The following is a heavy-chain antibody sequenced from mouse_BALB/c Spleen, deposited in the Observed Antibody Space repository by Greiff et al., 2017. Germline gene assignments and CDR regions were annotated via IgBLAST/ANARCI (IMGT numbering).Heavy chain of an antibody. V-gene: IGHV1-80*01. CDR2: IYPGDGDT. J-gene: IGHJ4*01. CDR3: ACYGNYGYYAMDY. CDR1: GYAFSSYW. D-gene: IGHD2-1*01. Sequence: QVQLQQSGAELVRPGSSVKISCKASGYAFSSYWMNWVKQRPGQGLEWIGQIYPGDGDTNYNGKFKGKATLTADKSSSTAYMQLSSLTSEDSAVYFCACYGNYGYYAMDYWGQGTSVTVSS.